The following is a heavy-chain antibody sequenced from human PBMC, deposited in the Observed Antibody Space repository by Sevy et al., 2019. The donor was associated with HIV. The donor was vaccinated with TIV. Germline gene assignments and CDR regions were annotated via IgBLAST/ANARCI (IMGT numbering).Heavy chain of an antibody. D-gene: IGHD2-21*02. CDR1: GGTLNNYG. V-gene: IGHV1-69*10. Sequence: ASVKVSCKASGGTLNNYGMNWVRQAPGQGLEWMGGIIPSVGIASYAQKIKGRAAISADTSTSTLYLEVGRLRSDDTAVYFCASVRPCGGDCYFFDTSGQGTLVTVSS. CDR2: IIPSVGIA. CDR3: ASVRPCGGDCYFFDT. J-gene: IGHJ4*02.